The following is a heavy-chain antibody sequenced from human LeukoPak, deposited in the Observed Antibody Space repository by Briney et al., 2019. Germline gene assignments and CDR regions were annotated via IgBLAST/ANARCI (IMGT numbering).Heavy chain of an antibody. Sequence: PGGSLRLSCAASGFTFSSYEMNWVRQAPGEGLEWVSYISSSGSTIYYADSVKGRFTISRDNAKNSLYLQMNSLRAEDTAVYYCARGPSGGNNLWMDYWGQGTLVTVSS. CDR1: GFTFSSYE. J-gene: IGHJ4*02. CDR3: ARGPSGGNNLWMDY. CDR2: ISSSGSTI. V-gene: IGHV3-48*03. D-gene: IGHD1-20*01.